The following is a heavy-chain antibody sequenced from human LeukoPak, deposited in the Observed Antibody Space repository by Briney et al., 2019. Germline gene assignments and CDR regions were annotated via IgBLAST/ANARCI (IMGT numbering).Heavy chain of an antibody. V-gene: IGHV4-38-2*02. CDR3: ARLGTTVTDFDY. D-gene: IGHD4-17*01. Sequence: SETLSLTCTVSGGSISSGYYWGWIRQPPGKGLEWIGSIYYSGSTNYNPSLKSRVTISVDTSKNQFSLKLSSVTAADTAVYYCARLGTTVTDFDYWGQGTLVTVSS. CDR1: GGSISSGYY. CDR2: IYYSGST. J-gene: IGHJ4*02.